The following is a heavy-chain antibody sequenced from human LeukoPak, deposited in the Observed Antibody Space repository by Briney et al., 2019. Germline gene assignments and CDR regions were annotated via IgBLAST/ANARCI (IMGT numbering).Heavy chain of an antibody. CDR3: ASGFLEWFVTRRPKNYYYGMDV. Sequence: GGSLRLSCAASCFTFSDYYMSCIPQAPGKRLQCVSYISSRGSTIYYADSVQGRFTISRDDAKNSLYLQMYSLRAEDTAVYYCASGFLEWFVTRRPKNYYYGMDVWGQGTTVTVSS. V-gene: IGHV3-11*01. D-gene: IGHD3-3*01. CDR2: ISSRGSTI. J-gene: IGHJ6*02. CDR1: CFTFSDYY.